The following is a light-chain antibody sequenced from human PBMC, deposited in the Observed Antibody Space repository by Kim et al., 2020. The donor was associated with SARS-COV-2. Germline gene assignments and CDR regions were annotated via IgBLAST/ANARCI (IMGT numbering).Light chain of an antibody. V-gene: IGKV3-11*01. Sequence: SPGERATLSCRASQSVRSSLAWYQQKPGQPPRLLISDASNRAAGISARFSGGGSGTDFTLTISSLEPEDLAVYYCQHRTNWPLFTFGPGTKVDIK. CDR3: QHRTNWPLFT. CDR1: QSVRSS. J-gene: IGKJ3*01. CDR2: DAS.